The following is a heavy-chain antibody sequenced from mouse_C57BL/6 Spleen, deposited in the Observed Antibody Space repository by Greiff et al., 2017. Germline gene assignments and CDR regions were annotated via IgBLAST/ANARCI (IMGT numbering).Heavy chain of an antibody. CDR3: VRQRLGRDYAMDY. D-gene: IGHD4-1*01. J-gene: IGHJ4*01. CDR2: IRSKSNNYAT. CDR1: GFSFNTYA. V-gene: IGHV10-1*01. Sequence: EVQVVESGGGLVQPKGSLKLSCAASGFSFNTYAMNWVRQAPGQGLEWVARIRSKSNNYATYYADSVKDRFTISRDDSESMLYLQMNNLKTADTSMYYCVRQRLGRDYAMDYWGQGTSVTVSS.